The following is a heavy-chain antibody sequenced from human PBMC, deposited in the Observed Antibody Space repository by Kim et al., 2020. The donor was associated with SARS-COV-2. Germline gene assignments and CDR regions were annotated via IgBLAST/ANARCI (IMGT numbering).Heavy chain of an antibody. D-gene: IGHD3-10*02. V-gene: IGHV1-2*02. CDR2: IDPKSGAT. Sequence: ASVKVSCKTSGYIFTNYYIHWVRQAPGQGLEWMGWIDPKSGATYFVQKFQGRVTMTRDTSISTAYLDLSSLRSDDTAVYYCARDNHYAPGGGFDPWGQGTLVTVSS. CDR3: ARDNHYAPGGGFDP. CDR1: GYIFTNYY. J-gene: IGHJ5*02.